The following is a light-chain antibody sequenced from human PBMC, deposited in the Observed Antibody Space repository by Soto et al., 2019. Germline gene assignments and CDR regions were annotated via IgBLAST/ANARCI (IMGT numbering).Light chain of an antibody. Sequence: DIQMTQSPSSLSSSVGDRVSITCRASQSISSSLNWYQQKPGKAPKLLIFAASRLQVGVPSRFSGSGSGTDFTLTISSLQPEDFATYYCHQSYSPPFTFGPGTKVDIK. CDR2: AAS. CDR1: QSISSS. CDR3: HQSYSPPFT. V-gene: IGKV1-39*01. J-gene: IGKJ3*01.